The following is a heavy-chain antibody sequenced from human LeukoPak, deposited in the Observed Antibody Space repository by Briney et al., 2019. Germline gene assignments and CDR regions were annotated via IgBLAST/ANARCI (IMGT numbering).Heavy chain of an antibody. CDR2: ISAYNGNT. D-gene: IGHD6-19*01. CDR3: AREAVARGHYFDY. CDR1: GYTFTSYG. V-gene: IGHV1-18*01. Sequence: GASVKVSCKASGYTFTSYGISWVRQAPGQGLEWMGWISAYNGNTNYAQKLQGRVTMTTDTSTSTAYTELRSLRSDDTAVYYCAREAVARGHYFDYWGQGTLVTVSS. J-gene: IGHJ4*02.